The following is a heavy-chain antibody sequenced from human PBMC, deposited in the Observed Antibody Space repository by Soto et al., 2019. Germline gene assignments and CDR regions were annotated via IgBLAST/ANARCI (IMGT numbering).Heavy chain of an antibody. V-gene: IGHV3-23*01. Sequence: EVQLLESGGGLVQPGGSLRLSCAASGFTFSSYAMSWVRQAPGKGLEWVSAISGSGGSTYYADSVKGRFTISRDNSKNTLYLQMNSLRAEDTAVYYCAKDLADGSGSYWPWGYFDYWGQGTLVTVSS. CDR3: AKDLADGSGSYWPWGYFDY. CDR2: ISGSGGST. CDR1: GFTFSSYA. D-gene: IGHD3-10*01. J-gene: IGHJ4*02.